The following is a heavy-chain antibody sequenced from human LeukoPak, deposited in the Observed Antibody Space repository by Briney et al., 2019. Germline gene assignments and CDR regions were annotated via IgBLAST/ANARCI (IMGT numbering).Heavy chain of an antibody. CDR2: IWSDASDK. J-gene: IGHJ4*02. CDR3: AKDAQRGFDYSNSLDY. CDR1: GFTFSHYG. D-gene: IGHD4-11*01. Sequence: GRSLRLSCSASGFTFSHYGMHGVSQAPATSLEWVTVIWSDASDKYYANSVKGRFTISRDNFKNSLYLQMNSLRADDTAVYYCAKDAQRGFDYSNSLDYWGQGTRVTVSS. V-gene: IGHV3-33*06.